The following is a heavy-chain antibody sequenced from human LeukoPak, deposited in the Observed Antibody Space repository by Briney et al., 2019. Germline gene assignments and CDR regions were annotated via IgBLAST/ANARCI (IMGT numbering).Heavy chain of an antibody. CDR2: ISHDGNNI. J-gene: IGHJ6*03. CDR3: TRDAPYMDV. CDR1: GFNFSDYG. Sequence: GGSLRLSCSGSGFNFSDYGIYWVRQAPGKGLAWVTIISHDGNNIYYADSAKGRFTISRDNAKNTVYLQMNSLTVEDATVYYCTRDAPYMDVWGKGTTVTVSS. V-gene: IGHV3-30*04.